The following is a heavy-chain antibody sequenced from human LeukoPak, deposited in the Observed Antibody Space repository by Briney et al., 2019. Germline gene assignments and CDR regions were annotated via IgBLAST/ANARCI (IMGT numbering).Heavy chain of an antibody. V-gene: IGHV1-69*13. D-gene: IGHD1-14*01. Sequence: GASVKVSCKASGGTFSSYAISWVRQAPGQGLEWMGGIIPIFGTANYAQKFQGRVTITADESTSTAYMELSSLRSEDTAVYYCARSPAVPGAYITDYYYYGMDVWGQGTRSPSP. CDR3: ARSPAVPGAYITDYYYYGMDV. CDR2: IIPIFGTA. J-gene: IGHJ6*02. CDR1: GGTFSSYA.